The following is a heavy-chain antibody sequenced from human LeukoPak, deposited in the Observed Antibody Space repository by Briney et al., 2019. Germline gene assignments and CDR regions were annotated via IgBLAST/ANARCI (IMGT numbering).Heavy chain of an antibody. CDR3: ARAQGNGLIDF. Sequence: SETLSLTCTVSGDSISSSKKYWGWVRQPPGKGLEWIGSIYYSGNTYYNPSLKSRVTISLDTSRNQFSRRLSSVTAADTADYYCARAQGNGLIDFWGQGTLVTVSS. J-gene: IGHJ4*02. CDR1: GDSISSSKKY. D-gene: IGHD3/OR15-3a*01. CDR2: IYYSGNT. V-gene: IGHV4-39*01.